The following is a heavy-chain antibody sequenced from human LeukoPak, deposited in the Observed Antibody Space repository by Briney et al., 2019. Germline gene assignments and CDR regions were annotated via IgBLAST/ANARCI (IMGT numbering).Heavy chain of an antibody. D-gene: IGHD2-2*01. CDR1: GGSFSGYY. CDR3: ARGLNIVVVRGSYYMDV. V-gene: IGHV4-34*01. CDR2: INHSGST. Sequence: SETLSLTCAVYGGSFSGYYWSWIRQPPGKGLEWIGEINHSGSTNYNPSLKSRVTISVDTSKNQFSLKLSSVTAADTAVYYCARGLNIVVVRGSYYMDVWGIGTTVTVSS. J-gene: IGHJ6*03.